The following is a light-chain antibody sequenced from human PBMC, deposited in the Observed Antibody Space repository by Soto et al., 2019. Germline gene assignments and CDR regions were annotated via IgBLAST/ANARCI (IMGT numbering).Light chain of an antibody. Sequence: QSALTQPASVSGSPGQSITISCTGTSSDVGSHNLISWYQQHPGKAPKLMIHEASKRPSGVSDRFSGSKSGNTASLTISGIQPEDEADYYCCSYTSSTVVFGGGTKLTVL. CDR2: EAS. V-gene: IGLV2-23*01. CDR3: CSYTSSTVV. CDR1: SSDVGSHNL. J-gene: IGLJ2*01.